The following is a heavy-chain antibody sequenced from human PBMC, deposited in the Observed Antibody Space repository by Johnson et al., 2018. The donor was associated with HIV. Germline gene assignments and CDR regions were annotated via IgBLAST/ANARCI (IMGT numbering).Heavy chain of an antibody. CDR1: GFTFSSYG. CDR3: AREGFWGSGSYYNPDAFDI. D-gene: IGHD3-10*01. J-gene: IGHJ3*02. CDR2: IRYDGSNK. Sequence: QVQLVESGGGLVQPGGSLRLSCAASGFTFSSYGMHWVRQAPGKGLEWVAFIRYDGSNKYYADSVKGRFTIYRDNSKNTLYLQMNSLRAEDTAVYYCAREGFWGSGSYYNPDAFDIWGQGTMVTVSS. V-gene: IGHV3-30*02.